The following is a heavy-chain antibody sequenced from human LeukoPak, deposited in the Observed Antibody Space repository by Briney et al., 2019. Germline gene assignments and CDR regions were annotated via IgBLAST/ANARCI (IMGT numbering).Heavy chain of an antibody. CDR1: GYSFTTYW. D-gene: IGHD3-9*01. Sequence: GESLKISCKGSGYSFTTYWIGWVRQMPGKGLEWMGIIYPDDSDTRYSPSFQGQVTISADKSISTAYLQWSSLKASDTAIYYCARPGDILTGYYSMDYWGQGTLVTVSS. V-gene: IGHV5-51*01. CDR2: IYPDDSDT. J-gene: IGHJ4*02. CDR3: ARPGDILTGYYSMDY.